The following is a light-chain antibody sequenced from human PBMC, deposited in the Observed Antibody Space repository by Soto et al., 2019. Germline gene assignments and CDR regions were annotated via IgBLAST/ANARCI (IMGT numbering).Light chain of an antibody. CDR2: RDS. Sequence: SSELTQPLSVSVALGQTARITCGGNNIGSKNVHWYQQKPGQAPVLVIYRDSNRPSGIPERFSGSNSGNTATLTISRAQAGDEAGYYCQVWDSSTARVFGGGTKLPVL. V-gene: IGLV3-9*01. CDR3: QVWDSSTARV. CDR1: NIGSKN. J-gene: IGLJ3*02.